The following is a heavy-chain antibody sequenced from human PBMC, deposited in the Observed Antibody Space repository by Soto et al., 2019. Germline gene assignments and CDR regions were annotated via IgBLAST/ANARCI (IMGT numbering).Heavy chain of an antibody. CDR1: GGSISSSNW. CDR3: AGGEYTAYYLDY. D-gene: IGHD6-6*01. Sequence: SETLSLTCAVSGGSISSSNWWSWVRQPPGKGLEYIGEIYQSGSTNYNPSLKSRVTISLDKSKNQFSLKLTSVTAADTAVYYCAGGEYTAYYLDYWGQGTLVTVSS. J-gene: IGHJ4*02. V-gene: IGHV4-4*02. CDR2: IYQSGST.